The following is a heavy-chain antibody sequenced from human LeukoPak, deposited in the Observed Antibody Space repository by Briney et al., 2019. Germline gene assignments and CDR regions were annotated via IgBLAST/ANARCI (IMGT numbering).Heavy chain of an antibody. V-gene: IGHV3-7*01. Sequence: GGSLRLSCAASGFTFSVHWMSWVRQAPAKGLEWVAHMNGDGSQIYYMDFVKGRFTISRDNAKNSLYLQMNGLRAEDTAVYYCVAWGNSGNSWGQGTMVIVSS. CDR2: MNGDGSQI. CDR1: GFTFSVHW. J-gene: IGHJ3*01. CDR3: VAWGNSGNS. D-gene: IGHD1-26*01.